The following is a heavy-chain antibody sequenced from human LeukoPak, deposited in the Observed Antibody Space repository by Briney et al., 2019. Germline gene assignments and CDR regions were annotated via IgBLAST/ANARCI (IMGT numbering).Heavy chain of an antibody. D-gene: IGHD6-19*01. CDR2: ITASGGST. CDR1: GFPFSDAW. J-gene: IGHJ4*02. Sequence: GGSLRLSCAVSGFPFSDAWMNWVRQAPGKGLEWVSTITASGGSTYYADSVKGRFTISRDNSKNTLYLQMNSLRAEDTAVYYCAKSSAWYPYFDYWGQGTLVTVSS. CDR3: AKSSAWYPYFDY. V-gene: IGHV3-23*01.